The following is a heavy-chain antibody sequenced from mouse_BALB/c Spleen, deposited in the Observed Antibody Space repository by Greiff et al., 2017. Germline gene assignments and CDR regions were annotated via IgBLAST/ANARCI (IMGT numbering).Heavy chain of an antibody. V-gene: IGHV1S34*01. CDR1: GYSFTGYY. Sequence: LVKTGASVKISCKASGYSFTGYYMHWVKQSHGKSLEWIGYISCYNGATSYNQKFKGKATFTVDTSSSTAYMQFNSLTSEDSAVYYCARGGLRLPAWFAYWGQGTLVTVSA. J-gene: IGHJ3*01. CDR2: ISCYNGAT. CDR3: ARGGLRLPAWFAY. D-gene: IGHD1-2*01.